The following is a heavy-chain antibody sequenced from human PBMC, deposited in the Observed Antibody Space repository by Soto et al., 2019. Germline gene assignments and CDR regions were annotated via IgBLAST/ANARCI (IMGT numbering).Heavy chain of an antibody. D-gene: IGHD1-26*01. Sequence: QVQLQESGPGLVKPSETLSLTCTVSGGSISSYYWSWIRQPPGKGLEWIGYIYYTGSTNYNPSLKSRVTISVDTSKSQFSLKLSSVTAADTAVYYCATSIVGATTVWFDPWGQGTLVTVSS. CDR1: GGSISSYY. CDR3: ATSIVGATTVWFDP. CDR2: IYYTGST. J-gene: IGHJ5*02. V-gene: IGHV4-59*01.